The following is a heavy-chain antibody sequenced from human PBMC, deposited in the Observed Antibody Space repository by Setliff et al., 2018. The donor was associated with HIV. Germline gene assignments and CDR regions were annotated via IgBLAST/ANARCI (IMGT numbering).Heavy chain of an antibody. CDR1: GFTFNHTW. D-gene: IGHD6-13*01. CDR3: TTRGPGIAAAGEGY. J-gene: IGHJ4*02. Sequence: GGSLRLSCAASGFTFNHTWMSWVRQAPGKGLEWVGRIKRNADGGTADYAAPVKGRFSISRDDSGNRLFLQMNSVKTEDTAVYYCTTRGPGIAAAGEGYWGQGTLVTVSS. CDR2: IKRNADGGTA. V-gene: IGHV3-15*05.